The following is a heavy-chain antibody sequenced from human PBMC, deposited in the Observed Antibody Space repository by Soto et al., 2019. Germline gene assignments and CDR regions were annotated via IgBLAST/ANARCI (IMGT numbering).Heavy chain of an antibody. CDR2: INSDGSST. J-gene: IGHJ6*02. CDR3: AKDDYYDSSGYPPPYPPYGMDA. Sequence: LRLSCAASGFTFSSYWMHWVRQAPGKGLVWVSRINSDGSSTSYADSVKGRFTISRDNAKNTLYLQMNSLRAEDTAVYYCAKDDYYDSSGYPPPYPPYGMDAWGQGTTVTVSS. CDR1: GFTFSSYW. D-gene: IGHD3-22*01. V-gene: IGHV3-74*01.